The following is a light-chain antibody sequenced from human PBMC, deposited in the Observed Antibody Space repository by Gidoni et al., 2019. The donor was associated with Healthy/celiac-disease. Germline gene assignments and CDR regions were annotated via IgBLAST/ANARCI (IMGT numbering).Light chain of an antibody. CDR1: QSISSH. Sequence: DIQMTQSPSSLSASVGDRVTITCRASQSISSHLNWYQQKPEKAPKLLIYAASSLQSGVPSKFSGSGSGTDFTLTISSLQPEDFATYYCQQSYSTPHKTFGQGTKVEIK. CDR3: QQSYSTPHKT. J-gene: IGKJ1*01. CDR2: AAS. V-gene: IGKV1-39*01.